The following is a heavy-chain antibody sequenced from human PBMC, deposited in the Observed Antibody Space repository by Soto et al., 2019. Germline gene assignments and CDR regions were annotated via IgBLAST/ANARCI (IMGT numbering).Heavy chain of an antibody. Sequence: QVQLVQSGAEVKNPGSSVRVSCKTSGFRFDVYGLHWVRQAPGQGLKWMGGLIPIYDAPNYAQKFQGRVTITADRSTSTVYLELNSLRSEDTAVYFCARVRDPHLDHYGLDVWGQGTTVTVSS. CDR3: ARVRDPHLDHYGLDV. CDR2: LIPIYDAP. J-gene: IGHJ6*02. V-gene: IGHV1-69*06. CDR1: GFRFDVYG.